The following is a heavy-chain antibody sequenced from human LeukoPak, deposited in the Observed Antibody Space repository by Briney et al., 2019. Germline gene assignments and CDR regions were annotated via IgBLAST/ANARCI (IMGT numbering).Heavy chain of an antibody. D-gene: IGHD6-19*01. CDR1: GGSISSSSYY. Sequence: PSETLSLTCTVSGGSISSSSYYWGWIRQPPGKGLEWIGSISYSGSTYYNPSLKSRVTISIDTSKNQFSLKLSSVTAADPAVYYCARPRGIEQWLLVFDYWGQGTLVTVSS. CDR3: ARPRGIEQWLLVFDY. CDR2: ISYSGST. V-gene: IGHV4-39*01. J-gene: IGHJ4*02.